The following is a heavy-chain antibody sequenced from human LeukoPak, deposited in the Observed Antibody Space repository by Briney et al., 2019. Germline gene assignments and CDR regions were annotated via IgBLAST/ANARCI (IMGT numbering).Heavy chain of an antibody. CDR3: ARASWFGELSEFDP. CDR2: ISGYNGNT. CDR1: GYTFTNYG. D-gene: IGHD3-10*01. Sequence: ASVKVSCKASGYTFTNYGTSWVRQAPGQGLEWMGWISGYNGNTNYAQKFQGRVTMTTDTSTSTAYMELRSLRSDDTAVYYCARASWFGELSEFDPWGQGTLVTVSS. V-gene: IGHV1-18*01. J-gene: IGHJ5*02.